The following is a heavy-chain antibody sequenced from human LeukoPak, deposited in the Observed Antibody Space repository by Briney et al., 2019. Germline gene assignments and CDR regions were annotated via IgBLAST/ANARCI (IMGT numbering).Heavy chain of an antibody. V-gene: IGHV3-21*04. J-gene: IGHJ4*02. Sequence: PGGSLRLSCAASGSAFSTSGMNWVRQAPGKGLEWVSYISSSSNFISYGDSMRGRFTISRDNAQNSLYLQMNSLRVEDTAVYYCARDSSMLRGPLVIYYFDFWGQGTLVTVSS. CDR2: ISSSSNFI. CDR1: GSAFSTSG. CDR3: ARDSSMLRGPLVIYYFDF. D-gene: IGHD3-10*01.